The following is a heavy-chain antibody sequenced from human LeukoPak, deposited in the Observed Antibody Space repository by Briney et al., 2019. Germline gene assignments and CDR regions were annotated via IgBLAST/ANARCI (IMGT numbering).Heavy chain of an antibody. D-gene: IGHD4-11*01. J-gene: IGHJ5*02. Sequence: GGSLRLSCAASGFTFSSYEMNLVRQAPGKGLEWLSYISSSGSTIYYADSVKGRFTFSRDNAKNSLYLQMNSLRAEDTAVYYCVRDGGTVTTGNWFDPWGQGTLVTVSS. CDR3: VRDGGTVTTGNWFDP. CDR1: GFTFSSYE. V-gene: IGHV3-48*03. CDR2: ISSSGSTI.